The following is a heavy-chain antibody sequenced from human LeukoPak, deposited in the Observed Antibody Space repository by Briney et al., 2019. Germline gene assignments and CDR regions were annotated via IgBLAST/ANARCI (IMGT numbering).Heavy chain of an antibody. CDR1: GFTFSSYA. D-gene: IGHD4-23*01. V-gene: IGHV3-30*04. CDR3: ARKTVVGSYFDY. Sequence: GRSLRLSCAASGFTFSSYAMHWVRQAPGKGLEWLAVISYDGSNKYYADSVKGRFTISRDNSKNTLYLQMNSLRAEDTAVYYCARKTVVGSYFDYWGQGTPVTVSS. J-gene: IGHJ4*02. CDR2: ISYDGSNK.